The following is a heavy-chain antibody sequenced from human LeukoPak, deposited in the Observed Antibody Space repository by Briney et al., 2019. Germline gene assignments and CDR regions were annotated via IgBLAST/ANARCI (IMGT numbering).Heavy chain of an antibody. Sequence: SETLSLTCAVYGGSFSGYYWSWIRQPPGKGLEWIGEINHSGSTNYNPSLKSRVTISVDTSKNQFSLKLSSVTAADTAVYYCARGKKMATRYYYMDVWGKGTTVTVSS. D-gene: IGHD5-24*01. CDR1: GGSFSGYY. CDR3: ARGKKMATRYYYMDV. CDR2: INHSGST. J-gene: IGHJ6*03. V-gene: IGHV4-34*01.